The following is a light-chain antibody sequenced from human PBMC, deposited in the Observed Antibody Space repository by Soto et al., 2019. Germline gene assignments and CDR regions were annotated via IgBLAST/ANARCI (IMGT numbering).Light chain of an antibody. V-gene: IGKV3-11*01. CDR1: QSVGRH. CDR2: DAS. J-gene: IGKJ4*01. Sequence: EIVLTQSPATLSLSPGERATLSCRASQSVGRHLAWYQQKPGQAPRLLIYDASNRATGVPARFSGSGSGTDFTLSISSLEPEDFAVYYCQQRNNWHPATFGGGTKVEIK. CDR3: QQRNNWHPAT.